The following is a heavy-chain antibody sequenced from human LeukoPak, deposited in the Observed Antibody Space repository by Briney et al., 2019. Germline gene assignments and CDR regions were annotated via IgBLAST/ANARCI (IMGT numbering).Heavy chain of an antibody. J-gene: IGHJ4*02. CDR2: IVDSGGNT. Sequence: QTGGSLRLSCAASAFTFSSYAMNWVRQAPGKGLEWVSVIVDSGGNTYYADSVKGRFTISRDNSKNTLYLQMNSLRAEDTAVYYCAKGWRGSSSYYFDYWGQGTLVTVSS. D-gene: IGHD6-6*01. CDR3: AKGWRGSSSYYFDY. V-gene: IGHV3-23*01. CDR1: AFTFSSYA.